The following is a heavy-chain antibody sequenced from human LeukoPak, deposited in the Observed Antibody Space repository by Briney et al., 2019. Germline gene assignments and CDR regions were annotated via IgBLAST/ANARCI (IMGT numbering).Heavy chain of an antibody. CDR3: ARHRRRNNWFDP. V-gene: IGHV4-39*01. J-gene: IGHJ5*02. Sequence: SETLSLTCTVSGDSIRSEDYYCDWIREPPGRGLEWIGHVNYGGGTYYNPSLKSRVTMSVDTSKNQFSLRLTSVTAADTAVYYCARHRRRNNWFDPWGQGTLVTVSS. CDR2: VNYGGGT. CDR1: GDSIRSEDYY.